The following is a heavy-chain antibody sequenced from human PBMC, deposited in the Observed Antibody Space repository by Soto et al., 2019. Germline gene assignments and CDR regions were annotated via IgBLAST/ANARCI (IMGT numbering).Heavy chain of an antibody. CDR1: RGSITTGGSY. J-gene: IGHJ4*02. CDR2: IYHSGNT. D-gene: IGHD2-2*02. Sequence: TLALTCTVSRGSITTGGSYWSWIRQHPGKVLEWIGNIYHSGNTYYNPSLKSRLTISVDTSKNHFSLMVDSVTAADTAVYYCARARFQVLYGKPYFDSWGQGTLVTSPQ. CDR3: ARARFQVLYGKPYFDS. V-gene: IGHV4-31*03.